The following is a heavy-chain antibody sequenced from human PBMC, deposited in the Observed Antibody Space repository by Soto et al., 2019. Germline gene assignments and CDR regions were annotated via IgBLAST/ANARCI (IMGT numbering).Heavy chain of an antibody. CDR1: GYTFTSYY. V-gene: IGHV1-46*01. Sequence: GASVKVSCKASGYTFTSYYMHWVRQAPGQGLEWMGIINPSGGSTSYAQKFQGRVTMTRDTSTSTVYMELSSLRSEDTAVYYCAREMRCSGGSCYSLWGGYYYYYYGMDVWGQGTTVTVSS. CDR2: INPSGGST. CDR3: AREMRCSGGSCYSLWGGYYYYYYGMDV. D-gene: IGHD2-15*01. J-gene: IGHJ6*02.